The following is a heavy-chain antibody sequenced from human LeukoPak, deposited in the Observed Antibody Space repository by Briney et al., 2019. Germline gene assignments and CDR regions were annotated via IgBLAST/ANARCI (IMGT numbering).Heavy chain of an antibody. D-gene: IGHD5-24*01. J-gene: IGHJ4*02. CDR2: IHSTGTT. CDR1: GGSISSYY. Sequence: SETLSLSCIVSGGSISSYYWSWIRQPPGKELQWIGYIHSTGTTKFNPSLESRVTMSVDTSKNQFSLKLSSVTAADTAVYYCARHARRDAYNPNDYWGQGTLVTVSS. V-gene: IGHV4-4*09. CDR3: ARHARRDAYNPNDY.